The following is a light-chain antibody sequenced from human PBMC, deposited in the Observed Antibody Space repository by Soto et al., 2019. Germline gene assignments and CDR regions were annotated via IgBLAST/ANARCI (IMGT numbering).Light chain of an antibody. CDR2: AAS. CDR1: QSIGGF. J-gene: IGKJ4*01. CDR3: QQSYSTPHA. V-gene: IGKV1-39*01. Sequence: DIQMTQSPSSLSVSVGDRVTITCRASQSIGGFLNWYQQKLGKAPKLVIYAASSLQSGVPSRFSGSGSGTDFTLTISSLQPEDFATYYSQQSYSTPHAVGGGTKVDIK.